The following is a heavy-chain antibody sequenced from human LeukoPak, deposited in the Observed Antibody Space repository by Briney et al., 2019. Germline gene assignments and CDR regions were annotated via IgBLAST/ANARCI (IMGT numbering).Heavy chain of an antibody. J-gene: IGHJ4*02. CDR2: INTKSKAI. D-gene: IGHD3-9*01. Sequence: GGSLRLSCAASGFTFSSYTMNWVRQAPGKGLEWISFINTKSKAIYYADSVKGRFTISRDNDRNLLHLQMNSLRAEDTALYFCVRDQDWAFDYWGQGTLVTVSS. CDR1: GFTFSSYT. CDR3: VRDQDWAFDY. V-gene: IGHV3-48*01.